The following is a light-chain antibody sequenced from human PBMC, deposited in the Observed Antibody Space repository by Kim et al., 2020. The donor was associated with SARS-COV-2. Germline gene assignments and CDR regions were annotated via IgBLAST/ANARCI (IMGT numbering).Light chain of an antibody. CDR2: AAS. V-gene: IGKV1-6*01. CDR1: QGIRND. Sequence: AIQMTQSPSSLSASVGDRVTITCRASQGIRNDLAWYQQKPGKAPKLLIHAASSLQSGVPSRFSGSGSDTDFTLTISSLQPEDFATYYCLQDYNHPWTFGQGTRVDIK. CDR3: LQDYNHPWT. J-gene: IGKJ1*01.